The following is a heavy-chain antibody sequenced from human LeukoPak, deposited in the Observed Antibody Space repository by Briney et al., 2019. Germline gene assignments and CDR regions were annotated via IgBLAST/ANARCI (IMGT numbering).Heavy chain of an antibody. Sequence: SETLSLTCTVSGGSISSYYWSLIRQPPGKGLEWIGYIYYSGSTNYNPSLKSRVTIAVDTSKNQFSLKLSSVTAADTAVYYCARYSSSWSGQAFGIWGQGTMVTVSS. V-gene: IGHV4-59*01. D-gene: IGHD6-13*01. CDR2: IYYSGST. CDR3: ARYSSSWSGQAFGI. J-gene: IGHJ3*02. CDR1: GGSISSYY.